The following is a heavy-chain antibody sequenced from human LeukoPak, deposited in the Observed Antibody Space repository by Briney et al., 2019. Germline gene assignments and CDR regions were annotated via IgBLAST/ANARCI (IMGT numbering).Heavy chain of an antibody. CDR3: TRHGMITFGGVIVRGAFET. Sequence: GGSLSFDCSASGFTSCNMHRRWLRQAPGKGLEWVGFIRSKAYGGTTEYAAPVKGRFTISRDDSKTIAYLQMNSLKTEDTAVYYCTRHGMITFGGVIVRGAFETWGERAMVTVSS. J-gene: IGHJ3*02. V-gene: IGHV3-49*03. CDR1: GFTSCNMH. CDR2: IRSKAYGGTT. D-gene: IGHD3-16*02.